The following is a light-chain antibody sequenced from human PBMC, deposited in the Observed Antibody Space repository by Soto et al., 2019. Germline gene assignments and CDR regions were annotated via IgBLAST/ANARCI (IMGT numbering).Light chain of an antibody. Sequence: QSALTQPPSASGSPGQSVTISCTGTSSDVGGHNYVSWYQQHPGRAPKLMIYEVSKRPSGVPDRFSGSKSGNTASLTVSGLQTEDEADYYCSSYAGSNNQVFGTGTKVTVL. J-gene: IGLJ1*01. CDR1: SSDVGGHNY. CDR2: EVS. CDR3: SSYAGSNNQV. V-gene: IGLV2-8*01.